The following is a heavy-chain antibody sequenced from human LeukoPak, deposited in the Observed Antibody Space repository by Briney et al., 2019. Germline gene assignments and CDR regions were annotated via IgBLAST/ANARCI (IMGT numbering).Heavy chain of an antibody. V-gene: IGHV3-30-3*01. CDR3: AREWGAAADY. CDR2: ISYDGSNK. J-gene: IGHJ4*02. CDR1: GFTFSSYA. Sequence: PGGSLRLSCAASGFTFSSYAMHWVRQAPGKGLEWVAVISYDGSNKYYADSVKGRFTISRDNSKNTLYLQMNSLRAEDTAVYYCAREWGAAADYWGQGTLVTVSS. D-gene: IGHD6-13*01.